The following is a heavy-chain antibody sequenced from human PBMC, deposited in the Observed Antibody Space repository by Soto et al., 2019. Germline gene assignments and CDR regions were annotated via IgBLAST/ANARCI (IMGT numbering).Heavy chain of an antibody. D-gene: IGHD6-13*01. Sequence: QVQLVQSGAEVKKPGHSVKVSCKASGGTFSSSSISWVRQAPGQGLEWMGGILPIFGTANYAEKFQCRVTITADESTRTAYIELSSLRSEDTAVYDCARECSKGIAAAGTGEDYWGQGTLVTVSS. V-gene: IGHV1-69*01. CDR3: ARECSKGIAAAGTGEDY. J-gene: IGHJ4*02. CDR1: GGTFSSSS. CDR2: ILPIFGTA.